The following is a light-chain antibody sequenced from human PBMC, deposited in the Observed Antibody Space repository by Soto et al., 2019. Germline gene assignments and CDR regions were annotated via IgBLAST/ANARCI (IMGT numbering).Light chain of an antibody. J-gene: IGKJ1*01. Sequence: DIVMTQSPLSLPVTPGEPASISCRSSQSLLHSNGYNYLDWYQQKPGQPPRLLIFDGSSRATGIPDRFSGSGSGTDFTLTISRLEPQDFAVYYCQQYGNSLSWTFGQGTKVDIK. CDR2: DGS. CDR1: QSLLHSNGYNY. V-gene: IGKV2-28*01. CDR3: QQYGNSLSWT.